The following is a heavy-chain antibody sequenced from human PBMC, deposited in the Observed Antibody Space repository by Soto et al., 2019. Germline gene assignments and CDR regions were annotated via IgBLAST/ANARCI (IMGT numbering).Heavy chain of an antibody. Sequence: GWSLRLSCAASVFTFGNYGMKWFRQAPGKGLEWVSGISGGGGSTYYADSVKGRFTISRDPSKNTIFLEMNSLRAEDTAVYYCAKGFIVVVTVIRPDDAFDAWGQGTLVTVSS. J-gene: IGHJ5*01. V-gene: IGHV3-23*01. CDR2: ISGGGGST. D-gene: IGHD2-21*02. CDR3: AKGFIVVVTVIRPDDAFDA. CDR1: VFTFGNYG.